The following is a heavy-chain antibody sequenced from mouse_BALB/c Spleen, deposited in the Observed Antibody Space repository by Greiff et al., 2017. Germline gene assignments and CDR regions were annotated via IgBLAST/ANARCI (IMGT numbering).Heavy chain of an antibody. J-gene: IGHJ3*01. D-gene: IGHD2-10*02. CDR1: GFTFSSFG. Sequence: EVKLVESGGGLVQSGGSRKLSCAASGFTFSSFGMHWVRQAPEKGLEWVAYISSCSSTIYYADTVKGRFTISRDNYKNTLFLQMTSLRSEDTAMYYCERYKYGVYWFAYWGKG. CDR3: ERYKYGVYWFAY. V-gene: IGHV5-17*02. CDR2: ISSCSSTI.